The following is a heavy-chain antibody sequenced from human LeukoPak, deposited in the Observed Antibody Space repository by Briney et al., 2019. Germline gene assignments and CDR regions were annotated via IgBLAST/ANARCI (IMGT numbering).Heavy chain of an antibody. D-gene: IGHD3-3*01. CDR3: ARAGGFFSPFGY. Sequence: PSETLSLTCTVSGGSISSGGYYWSWIRQHPGKGLEWIGHIYYGGSTYYNPSLKSRVTISVDTSKNQFSLKLSSVTAADTAVYYCARAGGFFSPFGYWGQGTLVTVSS. CDR1: GGSISSGGYY. CDR2: IYYGGST. J-gene: IGHJ4*02. V-gene: IGHV4-31*03.